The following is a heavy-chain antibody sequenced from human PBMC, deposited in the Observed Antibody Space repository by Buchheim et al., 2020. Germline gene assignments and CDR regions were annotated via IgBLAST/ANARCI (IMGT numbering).Heavy chain of an antibody. CDR1: GFTFSSYS. D-gene: IGHD3-3*01. CDR3: ARNYDFWSGYLYYFDY. CDR2: ISSSSSTI. V-gene: IGHV3-48*01. Sequence: EVQLVESGGGLVQPGGSLRLSCAASGFTFSSYSMNWVRQAPGKGLEWVSYISSSSSTIYYADSVKGRFTISRDNAKNSLYLQMNSLRAEDKAVYYCARNYDFWSGYLYYFDYWGQGTL. J-gene: IGHJ4*02.